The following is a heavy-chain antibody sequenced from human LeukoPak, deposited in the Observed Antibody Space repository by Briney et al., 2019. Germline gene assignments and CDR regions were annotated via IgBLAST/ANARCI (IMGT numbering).Heavy chain of an antibody. D-gene: IGHD6-6*01. Sequence: GASVKVSCKASGYTFTSYGISWVRQAPGQGLEWMGWINPNSGGTNYAQKFQGRVTMTRDTSISTAYMELSRLRSDDTAVYYCARARRGEAARPVNWFDPWGQGTLVTVSS. CDR2: INPNSGGT. CDR3: ARARRGEAARPVNWFDP. CDR1: GYTFTSYG. V-gene: IGHV1-2*02. J-gene: IGHJ5*02.